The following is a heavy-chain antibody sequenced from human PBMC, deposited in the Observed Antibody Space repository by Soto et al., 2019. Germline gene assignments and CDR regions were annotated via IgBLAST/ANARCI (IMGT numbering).Heavy chain of an antibody. Sequence: QVQLVQSGAEVQKPGASMKVSCEASGYTFTTYGIGWVRQAPGQGLEWMGWISVYNGHTNYAQKLQGRVTMTTDTSTSTVYMELRNLRSDDTAVYYCARRDWNYDILTGYYDSAYFDYWGQGTLVTVSS. CDR3: ARRDWNYDILTGYYDSAYFDY. V-gene: IGHV1-18*01. CDR2: ISVYNGHT. J-gene: IGHJ4*02. CDR1: GYTFTTYG. D-gene: IGHD3-9*01.